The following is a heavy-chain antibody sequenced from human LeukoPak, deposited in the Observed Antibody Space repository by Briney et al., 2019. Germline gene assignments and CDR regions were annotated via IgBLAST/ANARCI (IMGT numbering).Heavy chain of an antibody. J-gene: IGHJ3*02. CDR3: ARRYSYGSDI. CDR2: ISYSGST. V-gene: IGHV4-59*01. D-gene: IGHD5-12*01. Sequence: SETLSLTCTVSGGSMSSYFWSWIRQPPGKGLAWIGYISYSGSTNYNPSLKSRVTISVDTSKSQFSLKLSSVTAADTAVYYCARRYSYGSDIWGQGTMVTVSS. CDR1: GGSMSSYF.